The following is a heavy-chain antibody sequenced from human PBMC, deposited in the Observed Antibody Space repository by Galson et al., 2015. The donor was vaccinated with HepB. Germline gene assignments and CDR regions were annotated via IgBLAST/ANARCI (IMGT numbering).Heavy chain of an antibody. Sequence: SLRLSCAASGFTFSSYAMHWVRQAPGKGLEWVAVISYDGSNKYYADSVKGRFTISRDNSKNTLYLQMNSLRAEDTAVYYCARDKGELPYFDYWGQGTLVTVSS. CDR3: ARDKGELPYFDY. CDR1: GFTFSSYA. J-gene: IGHJ4*02. D-gene: IGHD1-26*01. V-gene: IGHV3-30-3*01. CDR2: ISYDGSNK.